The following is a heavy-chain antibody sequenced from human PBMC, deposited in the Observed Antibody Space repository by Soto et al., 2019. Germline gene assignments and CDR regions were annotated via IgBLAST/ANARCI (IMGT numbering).Heavy chain of an antibody. CDR1: GFTFDDYA. CDR2: ISWNSGSI. V-gene: IGHV3-9*01. Sequence: GGSLRLSCAASGFTFDDYAMHWVRQAPGKGLEWVSGISWNSGSIGYADSVKGRFTISRDNAKNSLYLQMNSLRAEDAALYYCAKDYLPRFLEWLPDAFDIWGQGTMVTVSS. D-gene: IGHD3-3*01. CDR3: AKDYLPRFLEWLPDAFDI. J-gene: IGHJ3*02.